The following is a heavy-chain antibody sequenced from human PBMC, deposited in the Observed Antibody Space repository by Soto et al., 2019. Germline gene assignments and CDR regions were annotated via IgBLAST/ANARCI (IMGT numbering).Heavy chain of an antibody. Sequence: EVQLVESGGGLVKPGESLGLSCAASGFSFSDAWMNWVRQAPGKGLEWVGRIKSKTDGGKTDYAAPVNGRFSISRDDSKNTLYLQTSSLKTDDTAVYYCTRCLLSGHHTAYWGRGSLVTVSS. CDR2: IKSKTDGGKT. CDR3: TRCLLSGHHTAY. D-gene: IGHD5-12*01. V-gene: IGHV3-15*07. J-gene: IGHJ4*02. CDR1: GFSFSDAW.